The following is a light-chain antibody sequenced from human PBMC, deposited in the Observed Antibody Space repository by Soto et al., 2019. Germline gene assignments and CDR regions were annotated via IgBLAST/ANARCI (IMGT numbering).Light chain of an antibody. CDR3: QSYDSSLSSYV. J-gene: IGLJ1*01. V-gene: IGLV1-40*01. Sequence: QSVLTQPPSVSGAPGQRVTISCTGTNSNIGAGYDVHWYQQLPGTAPKLLIYGNNNRPSGVPDRSSGSKSGTSASLAITGVQAEDEADYYCQSYDSSLSSYVFGTGTKVTVL. CDR1: NSNIGAGYD. CDR2: GNN.